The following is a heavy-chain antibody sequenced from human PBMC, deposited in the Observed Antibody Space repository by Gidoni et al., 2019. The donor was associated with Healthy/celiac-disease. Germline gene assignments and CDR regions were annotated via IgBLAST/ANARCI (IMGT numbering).Heavy chain of an antibody. Sequence: QVQLQQWGAGLLKPSETLSLTCAVYGGSFSGYYWSWIRQPPGKGLEWIGEINHSGSTNYNPSLKSRVTISVDTSKNQFSLKLSSVTAADTAVYYCARGDQYSSSSMGPYWYFDLWGRGTLVTVSS. CDR3: ARGDQYSSSSMGPYWYFDL. V-gene: IGHV4-34*01. CDR1: GGSFSGYY. CDR2: INHSGST. D-gene: IGHD6-6*01. J-gene: IGHJ2*01.